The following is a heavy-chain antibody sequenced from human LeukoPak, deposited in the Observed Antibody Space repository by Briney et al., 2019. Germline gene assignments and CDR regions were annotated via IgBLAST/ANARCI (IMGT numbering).Heavy chain of an antibody. CDR3: ASSHPLVVVPAAVNVWFDP. Sequence: SVKVSCRASGGTFSSYAISWVRQAPGQGLEWMGGIIPIFGTANYAQKFQGRVTITADESTSTAYMELSSLRSEDTAVYYCASSHPLVVVPAAVNVWFDPWGQGTLVTVSS. CDR2: IIPIFGTA. J-gene: IGHJ5*02. V-gene: IGHV1-69*13. CDR1: GGTFSSYA. D-gene: IGHD2-2*01.